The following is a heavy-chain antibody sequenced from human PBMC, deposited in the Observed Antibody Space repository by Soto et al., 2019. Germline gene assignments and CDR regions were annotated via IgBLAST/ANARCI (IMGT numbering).Heavy chain of an antibody. D-gene: IGHD3-3*01. CDR3: AWYDFWSYNRLDC. CDR2: IIANNGNT. J-gene: IGHJ4*02. Sequence: QVQLVQSGAEVKKPGASVKVSCKASGYTFSSYGISWVRQAPGQGLEWMGGIIANNGNTNYAQKLQGRVTMTTDTYTRTAYMELRSLRSDDRAVYCCAWYDFWSYNRLDCWGQGTLVTVSS. V-gene: IGHV1-18*01. CDR1: GYTFSSYG.